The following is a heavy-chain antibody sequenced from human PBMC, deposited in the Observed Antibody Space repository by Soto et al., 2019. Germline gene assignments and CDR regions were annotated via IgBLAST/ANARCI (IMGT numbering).Heavy chain of an antibody. D-gene: IGHD6-13*01. CDR2: TYSRSKWYT. J-gene: IGHJ4*02. CDR1: PDSVSSNSSA. V-gene: IGHV6-1*01. Sequence: PSQTLSLTCAISPDSVSSNSSAWHWLRQSQSRGVEWLGRTYSRSKWYTDDAVSVKSRITITPDTSTNQFSLQMNSVTPEDMAVYYCARDLDSSWIFDDWGQGALVTVTS. CDR3: ARDLDSSWIFDD.